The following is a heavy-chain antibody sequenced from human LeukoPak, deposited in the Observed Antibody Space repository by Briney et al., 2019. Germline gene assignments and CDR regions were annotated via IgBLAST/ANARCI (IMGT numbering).Heavy chain of an antibody. Sequence: ASETLSLTCTVSGGSISSYYWSWIRQPPGKGLEWLGYIYYSGSTNYNPSLKSRVTISVETSKNQFSLKLSSVTAADTAVYYCAREYSSSSANWFDPWGQGTLVTVSS. D-gene: IGHD6-6*01. CDR2: IYYSGST. J-gene: IGHJ5*02. V-gene: IGHV4-59*01. CDR1: GGSISSYY. CDR3: AREYSSSSANWFDP.